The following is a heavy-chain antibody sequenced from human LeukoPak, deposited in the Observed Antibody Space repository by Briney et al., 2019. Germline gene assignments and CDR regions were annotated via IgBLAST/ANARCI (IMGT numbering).Heavy chain of an antibody. D-gene: IGHD4-11*01. CDR3: ARGEMTTVTTPPYDY. Sequence: GESLKISCKGSGYSFTSYWIGWVRQMPGKGLEWMGIIYPGDSDTRYSPSFQGQVTISANKSISTAYLQWSSLKASDTAMYYCARGEMTTVTTPPYDYWGQGTLVTVSS. J-gene: IGHJ4*02. CDR1: GYSFTSYW. V-gene: IGHV5-51*01. CDR2: IYPGDSDT.